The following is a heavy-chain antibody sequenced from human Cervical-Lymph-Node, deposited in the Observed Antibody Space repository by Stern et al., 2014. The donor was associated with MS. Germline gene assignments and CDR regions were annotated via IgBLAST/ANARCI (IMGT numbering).Heavy chain of an antibody. J-gene: IGHJ6*02. Sequence: EDQLLESGGGLVRPGRPLRLSWAASGFSFEDYGMRVVRNAPGQGLELDAPINWDGGSTVYAGSVQGRFTISRDNAKNSLYLQMNSLRAEDTALYHCARAFCTGGVCYSFPFYGMDVWGQGTTVTVSS. V-gene: IGHV3-20*01. CDR2: INWDGGST. CDR3: ARAFCTGGVCYSFPFYGMDV. CDR1: GFSFEDYG. D-gene: IGHD2-8*02.